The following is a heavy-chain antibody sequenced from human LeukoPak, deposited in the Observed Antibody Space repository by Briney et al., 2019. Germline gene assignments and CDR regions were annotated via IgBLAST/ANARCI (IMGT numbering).Heavy chain of an antibody. D-gene: IGHD2-21*01. CDR1: GFTFSSYA. J-gene: IGHJ4*02. V-gene: IGHV3-23*01. CDR3: AKAPVTSCRGAYCYPFDY. CDR2: TSSSDAGT. Sequence: QPGGSLRLSCAASGFTFSSYAMSGVHQAPGKGLEWVSATSSSDAGTYYADSVRGRFTISRDNSKNTLYLQMNSLRAEDAAVYYCAKAPVTSCRGAYCYPFDYWGQGSLVTVSS.